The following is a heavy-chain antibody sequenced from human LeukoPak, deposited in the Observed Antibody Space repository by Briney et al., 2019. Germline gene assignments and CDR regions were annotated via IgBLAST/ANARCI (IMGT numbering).Heavy chain of an antibody. CDR2: ISSGSLTI. V-gene: IGHV3-48*01. D-gene: IGHD1-20*01. CDR1: GFTFSSYS. CDR3: AREAITGHREFDY. Sequence: GGSVRLSCAASGFTFSSYSMNWVRQAPGKGLEWVSYISSGSLTIYYADSVKGRFTISRDNAKNSLYLHMNSLRAEDTAVYYCAREAITGHREFDYWGQGTLVTVSS. J-gene: IGHJ4*02.